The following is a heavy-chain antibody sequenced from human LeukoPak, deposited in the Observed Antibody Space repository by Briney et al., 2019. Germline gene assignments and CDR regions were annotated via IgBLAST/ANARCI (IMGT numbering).Heavy chain of an antibody. CDR3: AKFAGYCTSCYINY. Sequence: PGGALRLSCAASGFTFSSYAMSWVRQAPGKGLEWVSAISGSGGSTYYADSVKGRFTISRDNSKNTLYLQMNNLRAEDTAVYYCAKFAGYCTSCYINYWGQGTLVTVSS. V-gene: IGHV3-23*01. CDR2: ISGSGGST. J-gene: IGHJ4*02. CDR1: GFTFSSYA. D-gene: IGHD2-2*02.